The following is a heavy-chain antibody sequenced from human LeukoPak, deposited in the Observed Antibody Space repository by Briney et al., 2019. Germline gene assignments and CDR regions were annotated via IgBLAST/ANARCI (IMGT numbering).Heavy chain of an antibody. V-gene: IGHV3-48*03. CDR1: GFTFSSYG. D-gene: IGHD2-15*01. J-gene: IGHJ4*02. CDR2: ISSSGRTV. CDR3: VRDQKPYCTGGSCYYY. Sequence: GGSLRLSCATSGFTFSSYGMNWVRQAPGKGLEWVSYISSSGRTVYYGDSVKGRFTISRDNAKNSLDLQMNSLRAEDTAVYYCVRDQKPYCTGGSCYYYWGQGTLVTVSS.